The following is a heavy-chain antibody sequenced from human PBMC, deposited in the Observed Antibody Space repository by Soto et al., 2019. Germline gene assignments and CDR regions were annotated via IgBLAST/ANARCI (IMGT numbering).Heavy chain of an antibody. CDR3: AKAQRVVVVAPSGNDF. D-gene: IGHD2-15*01. V-gene: IGHV3-23*01. CDR1: GFTFNNYA. J-gene: IGHJ4*02. CDR2: ISGGAYST. Sequence: EVQLLESGGGLGQPGGSLRLSCAASGFTFNNYAMSWVRQAPGKGLEWVSSISGGAYSTYYADSVKGRFSISRDNSKNTLYLQMSSLRAEDTAVYYCAKAQRVVVVAPSGNDFWGQVTLVTVSS.